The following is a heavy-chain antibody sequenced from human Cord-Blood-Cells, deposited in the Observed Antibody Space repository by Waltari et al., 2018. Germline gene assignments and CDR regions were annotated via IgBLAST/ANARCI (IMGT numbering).Heavy chain of an antibody. CDR1: GYTFTGYY. V-gene: IGHV1-2*02. CDR2: INPNSGGT. CDR3: ARDLDLLYYYYMDV. Sequence: QVQLVQSGAEVKKPGASVKVSCKASGYTFTGYYMHWVRQAPGQGLEWMGWINPNSGGTNYAKKFQGRVTMTRDTSISTAYMELSRLRSDDTAVYYCARDLDLLYYYYMDVWGKGTTVTVSS. J-gene: IGHJ6*03. D-gene: IGHD2-15*01.